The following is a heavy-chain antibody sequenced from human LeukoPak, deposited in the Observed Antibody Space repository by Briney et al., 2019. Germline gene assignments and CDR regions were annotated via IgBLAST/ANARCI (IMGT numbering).Heavy chain of an antibody. J-gene: IGHJ4*02. CDR3: AREGYSYGYDY. CDR2: ISSSGSYI. CDR1: GFTFSNYA. V-gene: IGHV3-21*01. Sequence: PGGSLRLSCAASGFTFSNYAMSWVRQAPGKGLEWVSSISSSGSYIYYADSVKGRFTITRDNAKNSLYLQMNSLRAEDTAVYYCAREGYSYGYDYWGQGTLVTVSS. D-gene: IGHD5-18*01.